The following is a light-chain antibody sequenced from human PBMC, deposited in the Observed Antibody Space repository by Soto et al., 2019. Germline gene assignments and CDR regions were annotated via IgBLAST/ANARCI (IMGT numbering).Light chain of an antibody. CDR1: QSVSSN. Sequence: IMMTQSPATLSVSPGEGATLSCRASQSVSSNLAWYQHKPGQAPRLLISGASTRATGIPARFSGSGSGTEFTITISSLQSEDFAVYYCQQYNNWYTFGQGTRLEIK. CDR3: QQYNNWYT. J-gene: IGKJ2*01. V-gene: IGKV3-15*01. CDR2: GAS.